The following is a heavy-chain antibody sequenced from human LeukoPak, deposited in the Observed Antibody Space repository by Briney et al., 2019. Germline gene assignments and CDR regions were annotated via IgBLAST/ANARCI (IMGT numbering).Heavy chain of an antibody. CDR1: GFTFSSYA. J-gene: IGHJ4*02. CDR3: AREGYCTAGVCSSGY. CDR2: ISGNGGST. D-gene: IGHD2-8*02. Sequence: GGSLRLSCAASGFTFSSYAMSWVRQAPGKGLEWVSGISGNGGSTYCADSVKGRFTISRDNSKNTLYLQVNSLRADDTAVYYCAREGYCTAGVCSSGYWGQGTLVTVSS. V-gene: IGHV3-23*01.